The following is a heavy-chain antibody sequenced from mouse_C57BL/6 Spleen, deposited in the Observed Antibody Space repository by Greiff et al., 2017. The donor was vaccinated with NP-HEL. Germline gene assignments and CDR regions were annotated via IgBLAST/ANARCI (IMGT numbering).Heavy chain of an antibody. CDR3: ARRYYGSSYWYFDV. Sequence: EVMLVEFGGGLVKPGGSLKLSCAASGFTFSDYGMHWVRQAPEKGLEWVAYISSGSSTIYYADTVKGRFTISRDNAKNTLFLQMTSLRSEDTAMYYCARRYYGSSYWYFDVWGTGTTVTVSS. CDR2: ISSGSSTI. CDR1: GFTFSDYG. J-gene: IGHJ1*03. V-gene: IGHV5-17*01. D-gene: IGHD1-1*01.